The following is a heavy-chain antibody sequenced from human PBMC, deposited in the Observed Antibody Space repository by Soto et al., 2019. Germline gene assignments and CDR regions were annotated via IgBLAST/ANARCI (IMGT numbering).Heavy chain of an antibody. J-gene: IGHJ6*02. V-gene: IGHV3-48*03. CDR2: ISSRGHTI. CDR1: GFIFNYYD. CDR3: ARDARGTRGFDEMDI. D-gene: IGHD3-9*01. Sequence: GGSLGLSCASSGFIFNYYDMNWFRQAPGRGLEWLAHISSRGHTIKYADSVKGRFTISRDNAQNSLYLQLNSLRAEDTAVYYCARDARGTRGFDEMDIWGQGTTVTV.